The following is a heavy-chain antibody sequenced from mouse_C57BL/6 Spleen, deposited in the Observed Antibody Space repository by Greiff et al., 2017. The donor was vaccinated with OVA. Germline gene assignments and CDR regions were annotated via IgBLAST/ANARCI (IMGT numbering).Heavy chain of an antibody. Sequence: QVQLKQPGAELVKPGASVKMSCKASGYTFTSYWITWVKQRPGQGLEWIGAIYPGSGRTNYNEKFKSKATLTVDTSSSTAYMQLSSLTSEDSAVYYCARREGGAMDYWGQGTSVTVSS. CDR2: IYPGSGRT. CDR3: ARREGGAMDY. CDR1: GYTFTSYW. J-gene: IGHJ4*01. V-gene: IGHV1-55*01.